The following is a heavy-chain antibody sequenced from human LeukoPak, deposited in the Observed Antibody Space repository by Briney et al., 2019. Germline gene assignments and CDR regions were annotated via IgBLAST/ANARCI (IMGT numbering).Heavy chain of an antibody. CDR2: ISASSNFM. CDR1: GFTFSSYS. V-gene: IGHV3-21*01. CDR3: AKDLGSYCTNGVCYRDYYYGMDV. D-gene: IGHD2-8*01. J-gene: IGHJ6*02. Sequence: GGSLRLSCVVSGFTFSSYSMSWVRQAPGKGLEWVSSISASSNFMSYADSVKGRFTISRDNSKNTLYLQMNSLRAEDTAVYYCAKDLGSYCTNGVCYRDYYYGMDVWGQGTTVTVSS.